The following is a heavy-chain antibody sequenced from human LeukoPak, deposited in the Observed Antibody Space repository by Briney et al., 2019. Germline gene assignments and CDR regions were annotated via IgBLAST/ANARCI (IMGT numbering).Heavy chain of an antibody. CDR1: GFTLSSYE. Sequence: GGSLRLSCAAYGFTLSSYEMNWVRQAPGKGLEWVSYISSSGSTIYYADYVKGRFTISRDNAKNSLYLQMNSLKTEYTAVYYCTTDSYDSSGYSFDYWGQGTLVTVSS. V-gene: IGHV3-48*03. CDR3: TTDSYDSSGYSFDY. J-gene: IGHJ4*02. D-gene: IGHD3-22*01. CDR2: ISSSGSTI.